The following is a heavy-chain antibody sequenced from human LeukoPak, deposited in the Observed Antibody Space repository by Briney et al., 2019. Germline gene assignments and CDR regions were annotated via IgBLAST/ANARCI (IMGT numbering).Heavy chain of an antibody. Sequence: ASVKVSCKASGYTFTGYYMHWVRQAPGQGLEWMGWINPNSGGTNYAQKFQGRVTMTRDTSISTAYMELSRLRSDDTAVYYCARDYIVVVPAAIQRYYYYMDVWGKGTTVTVSS. CDR3: ARDYIVVVPAAIQRYYYYMDV. D-gene: IGHD2-2*02. J-gene: IGHJ6*03. CDR1: GYTFTGYY. CDR2: INPNSGGT. V-gene: IGHV1-2*02.